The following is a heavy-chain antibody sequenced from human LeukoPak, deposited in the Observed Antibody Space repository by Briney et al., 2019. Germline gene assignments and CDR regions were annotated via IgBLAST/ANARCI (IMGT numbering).Heavy chain of an antibody. CDR3: AKDLLALDYYYYGMDV. D-gene: IGHD2-15*01. J-gene: IGHJ6*02. Sequence: AGSLRLSCAASGFTFSSYGMHWVRQAPGKGLEWVAVISYDGSNKYYADSVKGRFTISRDNSKNTLYLQMNSLRAEDTAVYYCAKDLLALDYYYYGMDVWGQGTTVTVSS. V-gene: IGHV3-30*18. CDR1: GFTFSSYG. CDR2: ISYDGSNK.